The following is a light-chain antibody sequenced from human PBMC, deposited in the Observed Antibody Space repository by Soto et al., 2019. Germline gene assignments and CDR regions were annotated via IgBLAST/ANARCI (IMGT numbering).Light chain of an antibody. CDR3: QQYNDYQYT. CDR1: QSITTW. Sequence: DIQMTQSPSTLSASVGDRVTITCRASQSITTWLAWYQQKPGKAPKLLIYKATNLQSGVPSRFSGSGSGTEFSLTIGSLQPEDFAIYDCQQYNDYQYTFGQGTKLEIK. J-gene: IGKJ2*01. CDR2: KAT. V-gene: IGKV1-5*03.